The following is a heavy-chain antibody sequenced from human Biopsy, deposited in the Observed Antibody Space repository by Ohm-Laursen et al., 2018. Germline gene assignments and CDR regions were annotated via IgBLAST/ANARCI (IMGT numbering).Heavy chain of an antibody. CDR1: GGFISTYY. J-gene: IGHJ3*02. V-gene: IGHV4-4*07. D-gene: IGHD3-22*01. CDR3: ARDLPYYENSGYGAFDM. CDR2: IYKTGNT. Sequence: SQTLSLTCTVSGGFISTYYWNWIRQPAGKALEWIGRIYKTGNTNYNPSLQSRVTMSVDTSKNQFSLKMSSVTAADSAVYYCARDLPYYENSGYGAFDMWGQGTMVTVSS.